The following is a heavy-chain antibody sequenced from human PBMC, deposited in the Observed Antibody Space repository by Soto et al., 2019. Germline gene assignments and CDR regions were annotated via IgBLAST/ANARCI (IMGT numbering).Heavy chain of an antibody. CDR2: IWYDGSNK. CDR1: GFTFSSYG. D-gene: IGHD2-2*01. V-gene: IGHV3-33*01. CDR3: AREGIVVVPAAFQPFDY. J-gene: IGHJ4*02. Sequence: GGSLRLSCAASGFTFSSYGMHWVRQAPGKGLEWVAVIWYDGSNKYYADSVKGRFTISRDNSKNTLYLQMNSLRAEDTAVYYCAREGIVVVPAAFQPFDYWGQGT.